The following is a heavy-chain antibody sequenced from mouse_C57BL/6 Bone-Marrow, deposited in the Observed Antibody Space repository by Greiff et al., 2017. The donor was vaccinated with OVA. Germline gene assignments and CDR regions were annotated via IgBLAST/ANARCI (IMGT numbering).Heavy chain of an antibody. CDR2: ISNLAYSI. D-gene: IGHD2-4*01. Sequence: EVKLVESGGGLVQPGGSLKLSCAASGFTFSDYGMAWVRQAPRKGPEWVAFISNLAYSIYYADTVTGRFTITRENAKNTLYLEMCSLGSEDTAMYYCARQGDYHYFDYWGQGTTLTFSS. J-gene: IGHJ2*01. CDR3: ARQGDYHYFDY. V-gene: IGHV5-15*04. CDR1: GFTFSDYG.